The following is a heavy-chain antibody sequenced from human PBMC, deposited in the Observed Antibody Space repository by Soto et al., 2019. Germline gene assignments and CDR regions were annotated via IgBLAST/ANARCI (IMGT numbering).Heavy chain of an antibody. D-gene: IGHD3-22*01. CDR2: IIPIFGTA. Sequence: SVKVSCKASGGTFSSYAISWVRQAPGQGLEWMGGIIPIFGTANYAQKFQGRVTITADESTSTAYMELSGLRSEDTAVYYCARGSYYYDSSGYLGDAFDIWGQGTMVTVSS. CDR1: GGTFSSYA. V-gene: IGHV1-69*13. J-gene: IGHJ3*02. CDR3: ARGSYYYDSSGYLGDAFDI.